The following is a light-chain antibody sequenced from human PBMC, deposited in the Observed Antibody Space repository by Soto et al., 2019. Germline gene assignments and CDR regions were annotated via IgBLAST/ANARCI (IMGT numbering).Light chain of an antibody. CDR2: KVS. CDR3: MQGAHWPWT. CDR1: QSLVYSDGNIY. J-gene: IGKJ1*01. Sequence: DVVVTQSPLSLPVTLGQPASISCRSSQSLVYSDGNIYLNWFQQRPGQSPRRLIYKVSNRDSGVPDRFSGSVSGTDFTLKISRVEAEDVGVYYCMQGAHWPWTFGQGTNVEIK. V-gene: IGKV2-30*01.